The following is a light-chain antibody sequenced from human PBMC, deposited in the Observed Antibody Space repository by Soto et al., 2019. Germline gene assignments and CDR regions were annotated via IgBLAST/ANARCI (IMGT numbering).Light chain of an antibody. V-gene: IGKV3-11*01. CDR1: QSVTSN. CDR3: QQRSKWPLT. J-gene: IGKJ4*01. Sequence: ELVLTQSSATLSLSPGDRATLSCRASQSVTSNALAWYQQKPGQAPRLLLYGVSSRATGIPDRFSGSGSGTDFTLTISSLEPEDFAVYYCQQRSKWPLTFGGGTKVEIK. CDR2: GVS.